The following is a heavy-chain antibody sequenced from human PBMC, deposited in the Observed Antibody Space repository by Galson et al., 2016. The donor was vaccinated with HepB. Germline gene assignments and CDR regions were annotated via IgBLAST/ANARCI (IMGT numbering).Heavy chain of an antibody. Sequence: TLSLTCTVSGGSISSGTYYWSWIRQHPGKGLEWIGYIYYSGRTYYNPSLKSRVTISVDTSKNQFSLKMSAVTAADTAVYYCSVDRGVDAGEWGYWGQGTLVTVSS. D-gene: IGHD7-27*01. V-gene: IGHV4-31*03. CDR2: IYYSGRT. CDR3: SVDRGVDAGEWGY. J-gene: IGHJ4*02. CDR1: GGSISSGTYY.